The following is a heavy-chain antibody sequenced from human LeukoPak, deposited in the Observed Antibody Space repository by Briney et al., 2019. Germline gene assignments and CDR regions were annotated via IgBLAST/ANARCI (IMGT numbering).Heavy chain of an antibody. V-gene: IGHV1-46*01. CDR3: ARDNSVGDVAWWFDP. CDR1: GYSFTSHY. J-gene: IGHJ5*02. CDR2: INPTGSST. Sequence: ASVKVSCKASGYSFTSHYMHWARQAPGQGLEWLGLINPTGSSTLYAQKFQGRVTMTRDMSTSTAYMELSSLRSDDTAVYYCARDNSVGDVAWWFDPWGQGTLVTVSS. D-gene: IGHD1-26*01.